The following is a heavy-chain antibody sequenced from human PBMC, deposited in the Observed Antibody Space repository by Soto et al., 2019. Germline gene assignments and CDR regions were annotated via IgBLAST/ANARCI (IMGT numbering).Heavy chain of an antibody. CDR2: INPSGGST. J-gene: IGHJ1*01. CDR3: ARENKVEMATITALAEYFQH. D-gene: IGHD5-12*01. CDR1: GYTFTSYY. Sequence: WASVKVSCKASGYTFTSYYMHWVRQAPGQGLEWMGIINPSGGSTSYAQKFQGRVTMTRDTSTSTVYMELSSLRSEDTAVYYCARENKVEMATITALAEYFQHWGQDTLVTVSS. V-gene: IGHV1-46*01.